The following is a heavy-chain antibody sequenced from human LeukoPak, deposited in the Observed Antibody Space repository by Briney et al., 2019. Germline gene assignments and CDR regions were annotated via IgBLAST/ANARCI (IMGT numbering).Heavy chain of an antibody. V-gene: IGHV3-48*03. CDR3: SGGAEYDGSGTYSDSTWSDP. CDR1: AITFTSYE. D-gene: IGHD3-10*01. CDR2: ISNSGSTI. J-gene: IGHJ5*02. Sequence: GGSLRVSCAASAITFTSYEMKWVGQAPGKGLEGISYISNSGSTIDYADSVEGRLTVSRENANNSLFLQLDSRITAAAAVNYLSGGAEYDGSGTYSDSTWSDPWGQGTLVSASS.